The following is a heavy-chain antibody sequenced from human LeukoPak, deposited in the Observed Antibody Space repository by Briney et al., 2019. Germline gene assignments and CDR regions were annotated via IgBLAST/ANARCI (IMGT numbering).Heavy chain of an antibody. V-gene: IGHV3-72*01. CDR2: SRSKANSYTT. CDR3: ITGLTGTLDY. D-gene: IGHD1-20*01. J-gene: IGHJ4*02. Sequence: GWSLTLSCPASLCTFSDHHLDWARQAPAKGLEWVGRSRSKANSYTTEYAASVKGRFTVSRDDSKNSLYLQMSLLKTEDTAVYYCITGLTGTLDYWGQGTLVTVSS. CDR1: LCTFSDHH.